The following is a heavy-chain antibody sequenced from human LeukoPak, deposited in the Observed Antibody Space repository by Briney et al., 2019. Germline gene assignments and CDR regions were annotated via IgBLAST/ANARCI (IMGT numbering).Heavy chain of an antibody. CDR2: ICSGGST. J-gene: IGHJ6*02. CDR3: ARGTTDILTGYYSYAMDV. D-gene: IGHD3-9*01. V-gene: IGHV3-53*01. CDR1: GFTVSSNY. Sequence: GESLRLSCAPSGFTVSSNYMSWVRQAPGKGLEWVSVICSGGSTYYADSVKGRFTISRDNSKNTVYLQMNSLRAEDTAVYHCARGTTDILTGYYSYAMDVWGQGTTVTVS.